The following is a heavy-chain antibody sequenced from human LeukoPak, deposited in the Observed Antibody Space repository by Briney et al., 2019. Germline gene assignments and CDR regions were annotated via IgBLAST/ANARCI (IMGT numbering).Heavy chain of an antibody. Sequence: SETLSLTCTVSGYSISSGYYWGWIRQPPGKGLEWIGSIYHSGSTYYNPSLKSRVTMSVDTSKNQFSLKLSSVTAADTAVYYCARGIEPYSSGWYELDYWYFDPWGRGTLVTVSS. D-gene: IGHD6-19*01. V-gene: IGHV4-38-2*02. CDR1: GYSISSGYY. CDR3: ARGIEPYSSGWYELDYWYFDP. J-gene: IGHJ2*01. CDR2: IYHSGST.